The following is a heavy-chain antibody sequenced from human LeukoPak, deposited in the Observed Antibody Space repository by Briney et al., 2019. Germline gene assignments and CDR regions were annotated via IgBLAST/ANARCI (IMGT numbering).Heavy chain of an antibody. V-gene: IGHV1-18*01. CDR3: ARDTRHCSGGSCSTEYFQH. CDR1: GYTFTSYG. Sequence: SVKVSCKASGYTFTSYGISWVRQAPGQGLEWMGWISAYNGNTNYAQKLQGRVTMTTDTSTSTAYMELRSLRSDDTAVYYCARDTRHCSGGSCSTEYFQHWGQGTLVTVSS. D-gene: IGHD2-15*01. CDR2: ISAYNGNT. J-gene: IGHJ1*01.